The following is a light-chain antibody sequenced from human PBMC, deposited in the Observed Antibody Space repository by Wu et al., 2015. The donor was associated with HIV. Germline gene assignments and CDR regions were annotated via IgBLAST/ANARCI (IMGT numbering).Light chain of an antibody. J-gene: IGKJ1*01. V-gene: IGKV1-6*01. CDR2: AAS. Sequence: VQMTQSPSYLSASPGDRVTITCRASLDIIQYLGWYQQKPGKAPKLLIYAASTLQTGVPSRFSGRGSGTDFTLTITGLQPDDFGTYFCLQIYDYPRAFGQGTKV. CDR3: LQIYDYPRA. CDR1: LDIIQY.